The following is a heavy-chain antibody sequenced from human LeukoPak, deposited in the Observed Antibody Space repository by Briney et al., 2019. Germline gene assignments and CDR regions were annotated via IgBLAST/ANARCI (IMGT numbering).Heavy chain of an antibody. CDR3: ARTYSGSYTHFDY. V-gene: IGHV4-4*07. Sequence: GSLRLSCAASGFTFSRYWMSWIRHPAGKGLEWIGHIYISGRTNYNSSLKSRVTMSVDTSKNQFSLRLSSVTAADTAVYYCARTYSGSYTHFDYWGQGTLVTVSS. CDR1: GFTFSRYW. J-gene: IGHJ4*02. D-gene: IGHD1-26*01. CDR2: IYISGRT.